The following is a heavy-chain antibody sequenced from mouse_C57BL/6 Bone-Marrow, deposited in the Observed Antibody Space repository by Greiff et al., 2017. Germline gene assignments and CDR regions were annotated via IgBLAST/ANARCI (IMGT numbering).Heavy chain of an antibody. V-gene: IGHV2-2*01. Sequence: VQLQESGPGLVQPSQSLSITCTVSGFSLTSYGVHWVRQSPGKGLEWLGVLWSGGSTDYNAAFISRLSISKDNSKSQVFFKMNSLQADDTAIYYCARDGYYGTWYAMDYWGQGTSVTVSS. CDR2: LWSGGST. J-gene: IGHJ4*01. D-gene: IGHD2-3*01. CDR1: GFSLTSYG. CDR3: ARDGYYGTWYAMDY.